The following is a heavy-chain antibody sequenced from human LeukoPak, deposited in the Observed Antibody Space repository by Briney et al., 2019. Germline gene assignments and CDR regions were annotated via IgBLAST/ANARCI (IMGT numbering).Heavy chain of an antibody. CDR3: ARDSGQYGMDV. CDR1: GGTFSSYA. V-gene: IGHV1-69*04. J-gene: IGHJ6*02. Sequence: SVTVSCKASGGTFSSYAISWVRQAPGQGLEWMGRIIPILGIANYAQKFQGRVTITADKSTSTAYMELSSLRSEDTAVYYCARDSGQYGMDVWGQGTTVTVSS. CDR2: IIPILGIA.